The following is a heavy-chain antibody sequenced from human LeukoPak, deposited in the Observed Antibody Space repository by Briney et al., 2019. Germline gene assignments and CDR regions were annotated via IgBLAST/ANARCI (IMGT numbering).Heavy chain of an antibody. CDR3: ARVSDFWSGYYFDY. V-gene: IGHV4-4*07. CDR2: IYTSGST. CDR1: GGSISRYY. Sequence: SETLSLTCTVSGGSISRYYWSWIRQPAGKGLEWIGRIYTSGSTNYNPSLKSRVTMSVDTSKNQFSLKLSSVTAADTAVYYCARVSDFWSGYYFDYWGQGTLVTVSS. D-gene: IGHD3-3*01. J-gene: IGHJ4*02.